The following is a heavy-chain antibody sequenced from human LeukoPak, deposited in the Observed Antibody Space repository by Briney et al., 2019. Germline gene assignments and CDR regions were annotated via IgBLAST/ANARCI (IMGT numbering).Heavy chain of an antibody. J-gene: IGHJ3*02. Sequence: GGSLRLSCAASGFTFSSYGMHWVRQAPGKGLEWVAVIWYDGSNKYYADSVKGRFTISRDNSKNTLYLQMNSLRAEDTAVYYCARELDSSSWYDPDRHWGHDAFDIWGQGTMVTVSS. D-gene: IGHD6-13*01. CDR1: GFTFSSYG. V-gene: IGHV3-33*01. CDR2: IWYDGSNK. CDR3: ARELDSSSWYDPDRHWGHDAFDI.